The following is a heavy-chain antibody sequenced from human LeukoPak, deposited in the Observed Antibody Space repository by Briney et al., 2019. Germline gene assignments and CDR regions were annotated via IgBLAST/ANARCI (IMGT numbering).Heavy chain of an antibody. CDR1: GFSFSDCA. J-gene: IGHJ4*02. CDR3: TKGMATIRRHIDS. Sequence: GGSLRLSCAASGFSFSDCAMSWVRQAPGRGLEWVSSISGSAGSTYYADSMKGRFTISRDNPKNALHLEMNSLRAEDTAIYYCTKGMATIRRHIDSWGQGTLVTVSS. D-gene: IGHD5-24*01. V-gene: IGHV3-23*01. CDR2: ISGSAGST.